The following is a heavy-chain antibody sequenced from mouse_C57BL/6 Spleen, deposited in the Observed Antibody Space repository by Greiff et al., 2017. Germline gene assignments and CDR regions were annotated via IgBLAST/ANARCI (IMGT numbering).Heavy chain of an antibody. J-gene: IGHJ3*01. CDR1: GYTFTDYY. CDR3: HYYGSSPAWFAY. CDR2: INPNNGGT. D-gene: IGHD1-1*01. V-gene: IGHV1-26*01. Sequence: VQLKQSGPELVKPGASVKISCKASGYTFTDYYMNWVKQSHGKSLEWIGDINPNNGGTSYNQKFKGKATLTVVKSSSTAYMELRSLTSEDSAVYYCHYYGSSPAWFAYWGQGTLVTVSA.